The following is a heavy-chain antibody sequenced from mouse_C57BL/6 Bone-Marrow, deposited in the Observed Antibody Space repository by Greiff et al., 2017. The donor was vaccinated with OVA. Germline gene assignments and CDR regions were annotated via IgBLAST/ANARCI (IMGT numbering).Heavy chain of an antibody. V-gene: IGHV1-42*01. CDR2: INPSTGGT. CDR3: ARRFDV. CDR1: GYSFTGYY. J-gene: IGHJ1*03. Sequence: EVKLMESGPELVKPGASVKISCKASGYSFTGYYMNWVKQSPEKSLEWIGEINPSTGGTTYNQKFKAKATLTVDKSSSTAYMQLKSLTSEDSAVYYCARRFDVWGTGTTVTVSS.